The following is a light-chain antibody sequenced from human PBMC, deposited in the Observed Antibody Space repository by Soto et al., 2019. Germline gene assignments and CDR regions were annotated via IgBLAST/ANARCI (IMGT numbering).Light chain of an antibody. V-gene: IGKV3-20*01. CDR1: QSVRGNN. J-gene: IGKJ4*01. CDR3: QQFSSYLLT. CDR2: DAS. Sequence: IVLTQSPDTLSLSQGQSATLSCRASQSVRGNNLAWYRQTPGQPPRLLIYDASNRATGIPARFSGSGSGTDFTLTISSLEPEDFAVYYCQQFSSYLLTFGGGTKVDIK.